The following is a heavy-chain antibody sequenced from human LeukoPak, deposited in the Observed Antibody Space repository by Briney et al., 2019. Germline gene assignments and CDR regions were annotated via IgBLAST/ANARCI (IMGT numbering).Heavy chain of an antibody. D-gene: IGHD1-26*01. J-gene: IGHJ4*02. Sequence: ASVKVSCKASGYTFTSYGISWVRQAPGQGLEWLGIINPSGGSTSYAQKFQGRVAMTRDTSTSTVYMELSSLRSEDTAVYYCAREHHSGSYPFDYWGQGTLVTVSS. CDR1: GYTFTSYG. V-gene: IGHV1-46*01. CDR2: INPSGGST. CDR3: AREHHSGSYPFDY.